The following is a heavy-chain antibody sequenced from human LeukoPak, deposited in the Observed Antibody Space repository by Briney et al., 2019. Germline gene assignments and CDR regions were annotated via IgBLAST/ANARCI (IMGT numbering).Heavy chain of an antibody. CDR1: GYSISSGYY. CDR2: IYHSGST. J-gene: IGHJ4*02. D-gene: IGHD4-23*01. Sequence: PSETLSLTCTVSGYSISSGYYWGWIRQPPGKGLEWIGSIYHSGSTYYNPSLKSRVTISVDTSKNQFSLKLSSVTAADTAVYYCARVNDYGGKFDYWGQGTLVTVSS. CDR3: ARVNDYGGKFDY. V-gene: IGHV4-38-2*02.